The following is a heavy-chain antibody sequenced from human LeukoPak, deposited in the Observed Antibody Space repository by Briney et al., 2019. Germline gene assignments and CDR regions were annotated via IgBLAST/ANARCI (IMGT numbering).Heavy chain of an antibody. CDR2: IKSKTDGGTT. CDR1: GFTFSKAW. V-gene: IGHV3-15*01. J-gene: IGHJ4*02. D-gene: IGHD3-10*01. Sequence: GGSLRLSCAASGFTFSKAWMSWVRQAPGKGLEWVGRIKSKTDGGTTDYAALVKGRFTISRDDSRNTLSLQMNSLKTEDTAVYYCTTITMIREHEDYWGQGTLVTVSS. CDR3: TTITMIREHEDY.